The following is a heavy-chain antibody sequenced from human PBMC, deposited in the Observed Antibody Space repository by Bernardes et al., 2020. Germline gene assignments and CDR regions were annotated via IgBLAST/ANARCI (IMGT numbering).Heavy chain of an antibody. D-gene: IGHD6-6*01. CDR3: ARGGSRGSPYYFDY. CDR1: GYTFTGYY. Sequence: ASVKVSCKASGYTFTGYYMHWVRQAPGQGLEWMGRINPNSGGTNYAQKFQGRVTMTRDTSISTAYMELSRLRSDDTAVYYCARGGSRGSPYYFDYWGQGTLVTVSS. J-gene: IGHJ4*02. V-gene: IGHV1-2*06. CDR2: INPNSGGT.